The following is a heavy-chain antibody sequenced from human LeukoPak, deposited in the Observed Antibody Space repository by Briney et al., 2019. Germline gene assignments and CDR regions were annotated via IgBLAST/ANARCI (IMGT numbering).Heavy chain of an antibody. CDR1: GSSIGSFSY. V-gene: IGHV4-38-2*02. CDR3: ARDVWDYYGSSTYNQRHYYFDF. J-gene: IGHJ4*02. Sequence: PSETLSLTCAVSGSSIGSFSYWAWIRHSPGKGLEWIATIDPSGSTFYNPSLRSRVTLSVGTSKIHFSFNLSSVTAADTAVYYCARDVWDYYGSSTYNQRHYYFDFWGRGTLVTVSS. D-gene: IGHD3-22*01. CDR2: IDPSGST.